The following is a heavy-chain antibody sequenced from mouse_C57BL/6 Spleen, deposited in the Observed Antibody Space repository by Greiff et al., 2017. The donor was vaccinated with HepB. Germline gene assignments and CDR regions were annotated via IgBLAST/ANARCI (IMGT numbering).Heavy chain of an antibody. V-gene: IGHV1-82*01. J-gene: IGHJ2*01. CDR1: GYAFSSSW. CDR3: ARADYFDY. CDR2: IYPGDGDT. Sequence: QVQLKESGPELVKPGASVKISCKASGYAFSSSWMNWVKQRPGKGLEWIGRIYPGDGDTNYNGKFKGKATLTADKSSSTAYMQLSSLTSEDSAVYFCARADYFDYWGQGTTLTVSS.